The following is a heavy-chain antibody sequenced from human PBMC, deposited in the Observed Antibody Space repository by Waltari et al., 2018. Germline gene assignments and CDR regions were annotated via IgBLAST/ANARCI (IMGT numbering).Heavy chain of an antibody. V-gene: IGHV3-74*01. Sequence: EVQLVESGGGLVQPGGSLRLSCAASGFTFSSYWMHWVRPAPGKGRVWVSRINSDGSSTSYADSVKGRFTISRDNAKNTLYLQMNSLRAEDTAVYYCAREDYYDSSGYIGANWFDPWGQGTLVTISS. D-gene: IGHD3-22*01. CDR2: INSDGSST. CDR3: AREDYYDSSGYIGANWFDP. CDR1: GFTFSSYW. J-gene: IGHJ5*02.